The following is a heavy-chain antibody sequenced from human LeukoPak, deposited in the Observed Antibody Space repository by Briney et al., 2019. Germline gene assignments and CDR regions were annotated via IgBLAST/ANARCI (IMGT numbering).Heavy chain of an antibody. D-gene: IGHD2-21*01. CDR1: GYTLTELS. CDR3: ARDLMVMATPRGWFDP. CDR2: FDPEDGET. Sequence: ASVKVSCKVSGYTLTELSMHWVRQAPGKGLEWMGGFDPEDGETIYAQKFQGRVTMTEDISTDTAYMELSSLRSEDTAVYYCARDLMVMATPRGWFDPWGQGTLVTVSS. V-gene: IGHV1-24*01. J-gene: IGHJ5*02.